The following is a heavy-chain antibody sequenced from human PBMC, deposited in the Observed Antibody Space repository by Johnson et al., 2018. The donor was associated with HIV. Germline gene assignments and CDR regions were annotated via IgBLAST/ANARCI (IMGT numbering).Heavy chain of an antibody. V-gene: IGHV3-49*04. D-gene: IGHD3-3*01. Sequence: VQLVESGGGLVQPGRSLRLSCTASGFTFGDYAMSWVRQAPGKGLEWVGFIRSKAYGGTPEYAASVKGRFIISRDDSKSIAYLQMNSLKTEDTAVYYCSRENYNFWSGYWGAFDIWGHGTVVTVSS. CDR1: GFTFGDYA. J-gene: IGHJ3*02. CDR2: IRSKAYGGTP. CDR3: SRENYNFWSGYWGAFDI.